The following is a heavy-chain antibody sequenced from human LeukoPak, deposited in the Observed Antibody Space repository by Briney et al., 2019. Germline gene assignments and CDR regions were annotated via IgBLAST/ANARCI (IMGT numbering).Heavy chain of an antibody. D-gene: IGHD6-13*01. CDR2: INPSGGST. CDR1: GYTFTSYY. J-gene: IGHJ5*02. V-gene: IGHV1-46*01. CDR3: AREGAAASWYNWFDP. Sequence: GASVKVSCKASGYTFTSYYMHWVRQAPGQGLEWMGIINPSGGSTSYAQKFQGRVTMTRDTSTSTVYMELSSLRSEDTAVYYCAREGAAASWYNWFDPWGQGTLVTVSS.